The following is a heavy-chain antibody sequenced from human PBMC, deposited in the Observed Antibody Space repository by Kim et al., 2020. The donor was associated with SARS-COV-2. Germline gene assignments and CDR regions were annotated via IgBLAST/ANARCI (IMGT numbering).Heavy chain of an antibody. CDR2: ISAFSGER. D-gene: IGHD2-2*01. CDR1: GDIFTNYA. Sequence: ASVKVSCKASGDIFTNYAFIWVRQAPGQGPEWLGWISAFSGERNYAPRFQGRIVMTTETSTTTAYMELSSLTYDDTAVYYCARERTNIVDGGYWGQGTLVTVSS. V-gene: IGHV1-18*01. CDR3: ARERTNIVDGGY. J-gene: IGHJ4*02.